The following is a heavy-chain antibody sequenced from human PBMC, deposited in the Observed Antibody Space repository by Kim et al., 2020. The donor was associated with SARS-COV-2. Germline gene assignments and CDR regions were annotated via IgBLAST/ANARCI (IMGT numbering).Heavy chain of an antibody. V-gene: IGHV5-51*01. CDR3: ARHSKSEGMVAEIDY. D-gene: IGHD2-8*01. CDR1: GYSFSGYW. CDR2: VYPGDSDT. J-gene: IGHJ4*02. Sequence: GESLKISCQGSGYSFSGYWIAWVRQMPGRGLEWMGIVYPGDSDTIFSPSFQGQVTFTVDKSINTAYLQWNSLNASDTAVYYCARHSKSEGMVAEIDYWGQGTLVTVSS.